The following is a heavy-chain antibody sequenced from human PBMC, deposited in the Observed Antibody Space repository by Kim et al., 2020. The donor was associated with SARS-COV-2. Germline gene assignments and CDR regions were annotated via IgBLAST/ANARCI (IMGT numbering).Heavy chain of an antibody. CDR1: GGSISSGGYY. V-gene: IGHV4-31*03. CDR2: IYYSGST. Sequence: SETLSLTCTVSGGSISSGGYYWSWIRQHPGKGLKWIGYIYYSGSTYYNPSLKSRVTISVDTSKNQFSLKLSSVTAADTAVYYCARATTIFGVVIQSCDYWGQGTLVTVSS. D-gene: IGHD3-3*01. J-gene: IGHJ4*02. CDR3: ARATTIFGVVIQSCDY.